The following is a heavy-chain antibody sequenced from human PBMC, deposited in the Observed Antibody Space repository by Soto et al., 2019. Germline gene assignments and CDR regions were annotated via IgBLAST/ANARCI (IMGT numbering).Heavy chain of an antibody. CDR3: AKVRKWFGELLNYYYYYGMDV. V-gene: IGHV3-23*01. Sequence: GGSLRLSCAASGFTFSSYAMSWVRQAPGKGLEWVSAISGSGGSTYYADSVKGRFTISRDNSKNTLYLQMNSLRAEDTAVYYCAKVRKWFGELLNYYYYYGMDVWGQGTTVTVSS. D-gene: IGHD3-10*01. CDR2: ISGSGGST. J-gene: IGHJ6*02. CDR1: GFTFSSYA.